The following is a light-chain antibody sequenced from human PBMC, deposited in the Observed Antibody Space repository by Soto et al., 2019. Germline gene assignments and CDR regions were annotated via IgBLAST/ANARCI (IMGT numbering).Light chain of an antibody. CDR1: QSVGRD. J-gene: IGKJ1*01. V-gene: IGKV3-15*01. CDR2: AAS. CDR3: PQYNKWQWT. Sequence: EIVMTQSRATLSVSPGERTTLSCRASQSVGRDLIWYQQKPGQAPRVLISAASTRVTGIPARFSGSGSGTELTLTISSLQSEDFALYYCPQYNKWQWTVGQGTKVDIK.